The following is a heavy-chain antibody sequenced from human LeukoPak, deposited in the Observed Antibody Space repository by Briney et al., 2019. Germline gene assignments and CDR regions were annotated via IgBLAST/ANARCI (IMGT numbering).Heavy chain of an antibody. CDR1: GFTFSSYA. CDR3: ARDQGSTSWGWFDP. CDR2: ISYDRSNK. D-gene: IGHD2-2*01. V-gene: IGHV3-30*04. Sequence: GGSLRLSCAASGFTFSSYAMHWVRQAAGKGLEWVAVISYDRSNKYYAGSVKGRFTISRDNSKNTLYLQMNSLRAEDTAVYYCARDQGSTSWGWFDPWGQGTLVTVSS. J-gene: IGHJ5*02.